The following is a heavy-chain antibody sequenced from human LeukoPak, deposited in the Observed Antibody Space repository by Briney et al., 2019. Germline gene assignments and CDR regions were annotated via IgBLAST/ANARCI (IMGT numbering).Heavy chain of an antibody. D-gene: IGHD1-20*01. Sequence: SETLSLTCTVSGGSISSGGYYWSWIRQHPGKGLEWIGYIYYSGSTYYNPSLKSRVTISVDTSKNQFSLKLSSVTAADTAVYYCARDSLARRVTGTLYYYYGMDVWGQGTTVTVSS. CDR2: IYYSGST. V-gene: IGHV4-31*03. J-gene: IGHJ6*02. CDR1: GGSISSGGYY. CDR3: ARDSLARRVTGTLYYYYGMDV.